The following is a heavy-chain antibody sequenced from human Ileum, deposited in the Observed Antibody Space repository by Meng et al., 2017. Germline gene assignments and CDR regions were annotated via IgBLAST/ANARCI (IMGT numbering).Heavy chain of an antibody. J-gene: IGHJ3*02. CDR3: ARGMVGYSGSLEAFDI. Sequence: SLKISCASSGFTFSDYYMSWIRHAPGKGLEWVSYINSSGSTIYYADSVKGRFTISRDNAKNSLYLQMNSLRAEDTAVYYCARGMVGYSGSLEAFDIWGQGTMVTVSS. CDR1: GFTFSDYY. V-gene: IGHV3-11*01. CDR2: INSSGSTI. D-gene: IGHD2-15*01.